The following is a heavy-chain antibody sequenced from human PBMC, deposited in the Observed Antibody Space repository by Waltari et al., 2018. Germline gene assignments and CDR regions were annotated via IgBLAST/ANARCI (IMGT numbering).Heavy chain of an antibody. CDR1: GESFLGYF. D-gene: IGHD2-21*01. Sequence: QVQLHQWGAGQLTPSETLSLTCAVPGESFLGYFWTSISQSPGKGLEWLGAIHYSGSTNYNPTLASRLSLSVDTTKKQFSLRLTSVTAADAALYFCARFGEVPPNYFFDYWGQGTLVTVSS. CDR3: ARFGEVPPNYFFDY. J-gene: IGHJ4*01. V-gene: IGHV4-34*01. CDR2: IHYSGST.